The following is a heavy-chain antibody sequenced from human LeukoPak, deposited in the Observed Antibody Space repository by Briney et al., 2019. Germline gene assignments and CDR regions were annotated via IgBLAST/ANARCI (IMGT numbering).Heavy chain of an antibody. Sequence: GGXLRLSCAASGFTFSSYWMSWVRQAPGKGLEGVANMKYDGSEKYYVDSMKGGFTISRDNAKNSLYLQMNSLRAEDTAVYYCARDIEAAGLFLDYWGQGTLVTVSS. CDR2: MKYDGSEK. CDR1: GFTFSSYW. D-gene: IGHD6-13*01. J-gene: IGHJ4*02. CDR3: ARDIEAAGLFLDY. V-gene: IGHV3-7*01.